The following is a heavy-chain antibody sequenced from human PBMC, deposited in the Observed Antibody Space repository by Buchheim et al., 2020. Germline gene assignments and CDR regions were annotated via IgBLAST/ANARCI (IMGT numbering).Heavy chain of an antibody. V-gene: IGHV4-34*01. CDR3: ARGRTYYYGSGSYFDY. D-gene: IGHD3-10*01. J-gene: IGHJ4*02. CDR1: GGSFSGYY. Sequence: QVQLQQWGAGLLKPSETLSLTCAVYGGSFSGYYWSWIRQPPGKGLEWIGEINHSGSTNYNPSLTSRVTISVDTSKNQFSLKLSSVTAADTAVYYCARGRTYYYGSGSYFDYWGQGTL. CDR2: INHSGST.